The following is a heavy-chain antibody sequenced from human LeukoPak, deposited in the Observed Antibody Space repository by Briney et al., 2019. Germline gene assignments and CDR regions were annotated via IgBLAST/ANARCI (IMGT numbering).Heavy chain of an antibody. Sequence: PSETLSLTCTVSGGSISSYYWSWIRQPPGKGLEWIGYIYYSGSTNYNPSLKSRVTMSVDTSKNQFSLKLSSVTAADAAVYYCARDNVNTAVVSPFDYWGQGTLVTVSS. CDR1: GGSISSYY. CDR3: ARDNVNTAVVSPFDY. V-gene: IGHV4-59*12. D-gene: IGHD5-18*01. J-gene: IGHJ4*02. CDR2: IYYSGST.